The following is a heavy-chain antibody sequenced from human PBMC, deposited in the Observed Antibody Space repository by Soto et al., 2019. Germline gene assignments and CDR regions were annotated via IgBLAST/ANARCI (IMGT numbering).Heavy chain of an antibody. Sequence: PGGSLRLSCAASGFTFSSYAMSWVRQAPGKGLEWVSAISGSGGSTYYADSVKGRFTISRDNSKNTLYLQMNSLRAEDTAFFYCAKDLAAARVYYYYYMDVWGKGTTVTVSS. J-gene: IGHJ6*03. CDR3: AKDLAAARVYYYYYMDV. CDR2: ISGSGGST. V-gene: IGHV3-23*01. D-gene: IGHD6-13*01. CDR1: GFTFSSYA.